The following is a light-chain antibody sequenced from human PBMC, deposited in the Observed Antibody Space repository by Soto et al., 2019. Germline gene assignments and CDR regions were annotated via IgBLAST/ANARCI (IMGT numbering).Light chain of an antibody. V-gene: IGKV1-12*01. CDR1: QDIGGR. CDR2: AAS. CDR3: LQVYSFPRT. J-gene: IGKJ1*01. Sequence: DIQMTQSPSSVSESVVDRITITCRASQDIGGRLAWFQQKPGKAPQYLIQAASILQSGVPSRFSGSGSGTEVILTINNLQPEDCASDFGLQVYSFPRTFGLGNKGAIK.